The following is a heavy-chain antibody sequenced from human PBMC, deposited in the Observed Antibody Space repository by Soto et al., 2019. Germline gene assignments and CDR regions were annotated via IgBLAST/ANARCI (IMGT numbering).Heavy chain of an antibody. D-gene: IGHD4-17*01. CDR2: IIPIFGTA. J-gene: IGHJ4*02. Sequence: QVQLVQSGAEVKKPGSSVKVSCKASGGTFSSYAISWVRQAPGQGLEWMGGIIPIFGTANYAQKFQGRVTITADESTSTDYMELSSLRSEDTAVYYCARALDYGDYVNYFDYWGQGTLVTVSS. CDR3: ARALDYGDYVNYFDY. V-gene: IGHV1-69*01. CDR1: GGTFSSYA.